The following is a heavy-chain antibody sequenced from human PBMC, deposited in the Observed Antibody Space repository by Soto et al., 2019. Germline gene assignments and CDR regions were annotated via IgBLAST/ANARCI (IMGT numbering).Heavy chain of an antibody. D-gene: IGHD6-13*01. CDR3: ARDVAAADY. Sequence: QVQLVQSGAEEKKPGASVKVSCKASGYTFTSYAMHWVRQAPGQRLEWMGWINAGNGNTKYSQKFQGIGTSTRDTSASTASMERSSLRSEDTAVYYCARDVAAADYWGQGTLVTVSS. V-gene: IGHV1-3*05. CDR2: INAGNGNT. J-gene: IGHJ4*02. CDR1: GYTFTSYA.